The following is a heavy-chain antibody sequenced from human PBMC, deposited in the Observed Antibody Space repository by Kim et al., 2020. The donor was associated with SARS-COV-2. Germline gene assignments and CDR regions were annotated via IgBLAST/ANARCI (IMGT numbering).Heavy chain of an antibody. V-gene: IGHV4-39*01. CDR3: ARGGRDGYNFHTY. CDR2: IYYSGGT. J-gene: IGHJ4*02. Sequence: SETLSLTCTVSGGSISSSSYYWGWIRQPPGKGLEWIGSIYYSGGTYYNPSLKSRVTISVDTSKNQFSLKLSSVTAADTAVYYCARGGRDGYNFHTYWGQGTLVTVSS. D-gene: IGHD5-12*01. CDR1: GGSISSSSYY.